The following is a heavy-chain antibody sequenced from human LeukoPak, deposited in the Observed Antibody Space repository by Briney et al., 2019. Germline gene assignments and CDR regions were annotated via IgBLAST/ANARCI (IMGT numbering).Heavy chain of an antibody. CDR2: IAHDGSNK. CDR3: ARDPVATIFPSYYYYYMEI. V-gene: IGHV3-30*04. J-gene: IGHJ6*03. D-gene: IGHD5-12*01. Sequence: GRSLRLSCAASGFTFSGYAMHWVRQTPGKGLEWVAAIAHDGSNKYDADSVRGRFTISRDNSKNTLFLQLNSLKPEDTATYYCARDPVATIFPSYYYYYMEIWGKGTTVTVSS. CDR1: GFTFSGYA.